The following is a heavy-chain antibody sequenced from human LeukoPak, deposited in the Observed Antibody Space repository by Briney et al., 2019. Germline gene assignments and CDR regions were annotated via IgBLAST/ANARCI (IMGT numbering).Heavy chain of an antibody. Sequence: GGSLRLSCAASGFTVSSNYMIWARQAPGKGLEWVSVIYSGGDTYYADSVKGRFTISRDNSKNTLYLQMKSLRAADTAVYYCARDCSGSHVQLCGMDVWGQGTTVTVSS. J-gene: IGHJ6*02. CDR2: IYSGGDT. V-gene: IGHV3-53*01. CDR1: GFTVSSNY. CDR3: ARDCSGSHVQLCGMDV. D-gene: IGHD1-26*01.